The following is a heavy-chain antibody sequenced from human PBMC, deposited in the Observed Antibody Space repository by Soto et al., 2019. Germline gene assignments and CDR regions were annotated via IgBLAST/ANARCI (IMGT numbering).Heavy chain of an antibody. CDR3: ARSWFGGWFDP. CDR1: GGSISSYY. V-gene: IGHV4-59*01. D-gene: IGHD3-10*01. CDR2: IYYSGST. J-gene: IGHJ5*02. Sequence: QVQLQESGPGLVKPSETLSLPCTVSGGSISSYYWSWIRQPPGKGLEWIGYIYYSGSTNYNPSLKSRVTISVDTSKNQFSLKLSSVTAADTAVYYCARSWFGGWFDPWGQGTLVTVSS.